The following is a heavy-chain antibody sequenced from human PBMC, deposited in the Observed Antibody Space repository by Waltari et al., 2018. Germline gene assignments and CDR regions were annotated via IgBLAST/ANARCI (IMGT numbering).Heavy chain of an antibody. CDR2: IYYSGST. V-gene: IGHV4-59*01. J-gene: IGHJ6*03. CDR3: ARGYYDFWSGPSRYYYYMDV. Sequence: QVQLQESGPGLVKPSETLSLTCTVSGGSISSYYWSWIRQPPGKGLEWIGYIYYSGSTNYNPHLKSRVTISVDTSKNQFSRKLSSVTAADTAVYYCARGYYDFWSGPSRYYYYMDVWGKGTTVTISS. D-gene: IGHD3-3*01. CDR1: GGSISSYY.